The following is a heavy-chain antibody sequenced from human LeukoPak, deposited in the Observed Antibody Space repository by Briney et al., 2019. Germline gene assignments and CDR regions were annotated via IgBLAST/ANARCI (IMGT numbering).Heavy chain of an antibody. CDR1: GYTFTSYG. J-gene: IGHJ4*02. V-gene: IGHV1-18*01. CDR3: ARDHYHKIHSVMVTAPDY. D-gene: IGHD2-21*02. Sequence: ASVKVSCKASGYTFTSYGISWVRQAPGQGLEWMGWISAYNGNTNYAQKLQGRVTMTTDTSTSTAYMELRSLRSDDTAVYYCARDHYHKIHSVMVTAPDYWGQGTLVIVSS. CDR2: ISAYNGNT.